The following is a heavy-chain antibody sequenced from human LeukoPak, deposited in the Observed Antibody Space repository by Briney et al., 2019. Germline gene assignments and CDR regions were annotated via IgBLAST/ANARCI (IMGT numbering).Heavy chain of an antibody. D-gene: IGHD3-3*01. CDR2: IYSGGST. CDR1: GFTVSSNY. Sequence: PGGSLRLSCAASGFTVSSNYMSWVRQAPGKGLEWVSVIYSGGSTYYADSVKGRFTISRDNSKNMLYLQMNSLRAEDTAVYYCAAGDFWSGYYSWGQGILVTVSS. CDR3: AAGDFWSGYYS. V-gene: IGHV3-53*01. J-gene: IGHJ4*02.